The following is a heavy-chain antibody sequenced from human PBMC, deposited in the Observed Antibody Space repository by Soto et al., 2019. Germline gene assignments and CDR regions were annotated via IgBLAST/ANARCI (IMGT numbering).Heavy chain of an antibody. CDR3: ARVYSSSWFYFDY. J-gene: IGHJ4*02. V-gene: IGHV4-59*01. D-gene: IGHD6-13*01. Sequence: SETLSLTCTVSGGSISSYYWSWIRQPPGKGLEWIGYIYYSGSTNYNPSLKSRVTISVDTSKNQFSLKLSSVTAADTAVYYCARVYSSSWFYFDYWGQGTLVTVSS. CDR2: IYYSGST. CDR1: GGSISSYY.